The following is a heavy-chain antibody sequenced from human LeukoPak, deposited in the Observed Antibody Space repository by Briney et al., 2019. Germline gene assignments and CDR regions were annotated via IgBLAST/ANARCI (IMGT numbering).Heavy chain of an antibody. CDR2: IKEDESAK. V-gene: IGHV3-7*01. D-gene: IGHD3-16*01. Sequence: PGGSLRLSCAASGFIFTDHWMSWVRQAPGEGLEWVANIKEDESAKFYADSVRGRFTISRDNAKNSLYLQMNNLRVEDTAVYYCARAVDVADYWGRGTLVTVSS. CDR3: ARAVDVADY. CDR1: GFIFTDHW. J-gene: IGHJ4*02.